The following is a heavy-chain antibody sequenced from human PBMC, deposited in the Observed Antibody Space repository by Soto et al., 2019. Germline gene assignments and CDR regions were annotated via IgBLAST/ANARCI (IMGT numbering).Heavy chain of an antibody. CDR1: GFTFSSYA. Sequence: EVQLLESGGGLVQPGGSLRLSCTASGFTFSSYAMNWVRQAPGKGLEWVSLISGSGDSPYYADSVKGRFPISRDNSRNTLYLQMNPLGAEDTALYYCAKSGGVTTATANLGQGTLVTVSS. CDR2: ISGSGDSP. D-gene: IGHD4-17*01. J-gene: IGHJ4*02. V-gene: IGHV3-23*01. CDR3: AKSGGVTTATAN.